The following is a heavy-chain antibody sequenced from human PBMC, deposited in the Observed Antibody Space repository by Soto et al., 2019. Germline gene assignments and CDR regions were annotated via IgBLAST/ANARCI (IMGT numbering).Heavy chain of an antibody. J-gene: IGHJ5*02. D-gene: IGHD3-10*01. CDR2: IYTSGST. CDR3: ARTTMVRGVIIEWRFDP. Sequence: SETLSLTCTVSGGSISSYYCSWIRQPAWNGLEWIGRIYTSGSTNYNPSLKSRVTMSVDTSKNQFSLKLSSVTAADTAVYYCARTTMVRGVIIEWRFDPGGHGTLVTVPS. V-gene: IGHV4-4*07. CDR1: GGSISSYY.